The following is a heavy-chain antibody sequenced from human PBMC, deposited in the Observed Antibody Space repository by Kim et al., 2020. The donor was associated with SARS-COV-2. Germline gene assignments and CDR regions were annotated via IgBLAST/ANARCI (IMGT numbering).Heavy chain of an antibody. CDR3: ARGRYCSSTSCYTQPYYY. Sequence: SETLSLTCAVYGGSFSGYYWSWIRQPPGKGLEWIGEINHSGSTNYNPSLKSRVTISVDTSKNQFSLKLSSVTAADTAVYYCARGRYCSSTSCYTQPYYY. D-gene: IGHD2-2*02. V-gene: IGHV4-34*01. CDR1: GGSFSGYY. CDR2: INHSGST. J-gene: IGHJ6*01.